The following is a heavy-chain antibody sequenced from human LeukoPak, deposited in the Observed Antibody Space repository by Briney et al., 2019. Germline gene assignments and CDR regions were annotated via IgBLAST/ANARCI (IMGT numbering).Heavy chain of an antibody. V-gene: IGHV5-51*01. Sequence: PGGSLRLSCTASGFPFSSYWLSWVRQAPGKGLEWMCIIYPGDSDTRYSPSFQGQVTISADKSISTAYLQWTSLKASDTAIYYCARHGVSAPIWGRGWFDSWGQGTLVTVSS. D-gene: IGHD2-2*02. CDR1: GFPFSSYW. CDR2: IYPGDSDT. J-gene: IGHJ5*01. CDR3: ARHGVSAPIWGRGWFDS.